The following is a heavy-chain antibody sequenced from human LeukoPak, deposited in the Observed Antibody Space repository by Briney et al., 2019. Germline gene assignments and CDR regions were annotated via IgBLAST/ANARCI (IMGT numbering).Heavy chain of an antibody. J-gene: IGHJ2*01. V-gene: IGHV3-23*01. Sequence: GGSLRLSCAASGFTFSSYAMSWVRQAPGKGLEWVSAISGSGGSTYYADSVKGRFTISRDNSKNTLYLQMNSLRAEDTAVYYCARDFVLRYFDWPGYFDLWGRGTLVTVSS. CDR3: ARDFVLRYFDWPGYFDL. CDR2: ISGSGGST. D-gene: IGHD3-9*01. CDR1: GFTFSSYA.